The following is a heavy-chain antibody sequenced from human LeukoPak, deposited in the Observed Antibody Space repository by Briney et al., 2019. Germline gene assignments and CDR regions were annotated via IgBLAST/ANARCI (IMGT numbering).Heavy chain of an antibody. Sequence: ASVKVSCKASGGTFSSYAISWVRQAPGQGLEWMGGIIPIFGTANYAQKFQGRVTITADNSTSTAYMELSSLRSEDAAVYYCARVVSPDYDYVWGSYRGNWFDPWGQGTLVTVFS. CDR2: IIPIFGTA. D-gene: IGHD3-16*02. CDR3: ARVVSPDYDYVWGSYRGNWFDP. CDR1: GGTFSSYA. J-gene: IGHJ5*02. V-gene: IGHV1-69*06.